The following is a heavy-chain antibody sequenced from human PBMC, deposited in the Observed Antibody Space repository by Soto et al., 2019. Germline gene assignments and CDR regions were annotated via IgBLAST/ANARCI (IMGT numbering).Heavy chain of an antibody. Sequence: PSETLSLTCTVSGGSISSNNYYWGWIRQPPGKGLEWIGSIYYSGSTYYNPSLKSRLTISLDTPKNQFSLKLNSVTAADTAVYFCARNYEWNGYYYPYFFDFRGQGTLVTVSS. D-gene: IGHD3-22*01. CDR2: IYYSGST. V-gene: IGHV4-39*01. CDR1: GGSISSNNYY. J-gene: IGHJ4*02. CDR3: ARNYEWNGYYYPYFFDF.